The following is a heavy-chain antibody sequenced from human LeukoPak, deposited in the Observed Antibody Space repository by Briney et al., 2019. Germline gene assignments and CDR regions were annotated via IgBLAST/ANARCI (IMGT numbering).Heavy chain of an antibody. Sequence: GGSLRLSCAASGFTFDGYGMSWVRQAPGKGLEWVPVFNWIGGSTGYADSVKGRFTISRDNAKNSLYLQMNSLRAEDTALYYCARDGGDYYDSSGYYYYFDYWGQGTLVTVSS. CDR2: FNWIGGST. CDR3: ARDGGDYYDSSGYYYYFDY. J-gene: IGHJ4*02. V-gene: IGHV3-20*04. CDR1: GFTFDGYG. D-gene: IGHD3-22*01.